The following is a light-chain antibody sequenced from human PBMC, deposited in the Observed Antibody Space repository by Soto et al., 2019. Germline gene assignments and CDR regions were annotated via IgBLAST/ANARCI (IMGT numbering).Light chain of an antibody. V-gene: IGLV7-43*01. J-gene: IGLJ3*02. CDR3: LLYYDDVWV. CDR2: STT. Sequence: QAVVTQEPSLTVSPGGTVTLTCASSTGAVTSDYYSNWFQHKPGHAPRALVYSTTNKLSWTPARFSGSLLGGKAVLTLSGVQPEDEADYYCLLYYDDVWVVGGGTKVTV. CDR1: TGAVTSDYY.